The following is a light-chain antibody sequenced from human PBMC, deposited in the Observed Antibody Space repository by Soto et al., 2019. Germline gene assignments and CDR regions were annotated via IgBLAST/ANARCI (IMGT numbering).Light chain of an antibody. Sequence: EIVLTQSPDTLSLSPGEGATLSCRASQSVSSNYLAWYQQKPGQAPRLLIYGASSRATGIPDRFSGSGSGTDFTLTISRLEPEDFAMYYCPQYGSSAPNTFGQGTRLEIE. J-gene: IGKJ5*01. CDR1: QSVSSNY. CDR2: GAS. V-gene: IGKV3-20*01. CDR3: PQYGSSAPNT.